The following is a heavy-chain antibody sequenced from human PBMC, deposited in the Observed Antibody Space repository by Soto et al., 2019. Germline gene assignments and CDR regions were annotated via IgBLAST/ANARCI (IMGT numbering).Heavy chain of an antibody. D-gene: IGHD6-19*01. CDR1: GFTFRDYA. CDR3: GKERRGSGWSVCNF. CDR2: ISGNGNSA. J-gene: IGHJ4*02. Sequence: VQLLESGGGLVQPGGSLRLSCAASGFTFRDYAMNWVRLSPGKGLEWVSDISGNGNSARYADSVKGRFTISRDNSKDKLYLQMNSLIVEATAVYYCGKERRGSGWSVCNFWGQGSLVTVSS. V-gene: IGHV3-23*01.